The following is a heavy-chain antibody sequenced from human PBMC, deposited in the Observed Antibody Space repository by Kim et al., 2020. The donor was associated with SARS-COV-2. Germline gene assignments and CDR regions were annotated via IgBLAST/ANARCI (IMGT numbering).Heavy chain of an antibody. J-gene: IGHJ3*02. CDR3: ARGVVVVGARAFDI. D-gene: IGHD2-15*01. CDR2: INSDGSST. V-gene: IGHV3-74*01. Sequence: GGSLRLSCAASGFTFSSYWMHWVRQAPGKGLVWVSRINSDGSSTSYADSVKGRFTISRDNAKNTLYLQMNSLRAEDTAVYYCARGVVVVGARAFDIWGQGTMVTVSS. CDR1: GFTFSSYW.